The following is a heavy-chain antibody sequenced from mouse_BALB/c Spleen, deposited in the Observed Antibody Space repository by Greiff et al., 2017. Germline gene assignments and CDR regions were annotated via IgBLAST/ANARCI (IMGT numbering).Heavy chain of an antibody. Sequence: EVQLQQSGPELVKPGASVKISCKASGYTFTDYNMHWVKQSHGKSLEWIGYIYPYNGGTGYNQKFKSKATLTVDNSSSTAYMELRSLTSEDSAVYYCARGYYGYEGAWFAYWGQGTLVTVSA. D-gene: IGHD2-2*01. J-gene: IGHJ3*01. CDR3: ARGYYGYEGAWFAY. V-gene: IGHV1S29*02. CDR1: GYTFTDYN. CDR2: IYPYNGGT.